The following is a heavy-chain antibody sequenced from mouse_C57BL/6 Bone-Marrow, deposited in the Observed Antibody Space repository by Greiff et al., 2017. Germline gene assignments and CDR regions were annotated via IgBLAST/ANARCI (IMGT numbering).Heavy chain of an antibody. Sequence: VQLQQSGAELVRPGASVKLSCTASGFNFTDDYMHWVKQRPEQGLEWIGWIDPENGDTEYASKFPGKATLTADTSSNPASLQLSSLTSEDTAVEYCATGATAPGDVDYWGQGTTLTVSS. CDR3: ATGATAPGDVDY. V-gene: IGHV14-4*01. CDR2: IDPENGDT. D-gene: IGHD1-2*01. J-gene: IGHJ2*01. CDR1: GFNFTDDY.